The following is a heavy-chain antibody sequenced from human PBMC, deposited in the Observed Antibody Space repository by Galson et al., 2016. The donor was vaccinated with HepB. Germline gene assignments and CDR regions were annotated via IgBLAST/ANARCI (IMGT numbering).Heavy chain of an antibody. Sequence: SLRLSCAASGFIFKNYWMAWVRQAPGQGLEWVSYITSSSSSIYYADSVKGRFTISRDNAKNSLYLQMNSLRGEDTAVYYCAREGYGDFDQIPNYYYYGLDVWGQGATFTVSS. CDR1: GFIFKNYW. V-gene: IGHV3-48*01. CDR2: ITSSSSSI. D-gene: IGHD4-17*01. J-gene: IGHJ6*02. CDR3: AREGYGDFDQIPNYYYYGLDV.